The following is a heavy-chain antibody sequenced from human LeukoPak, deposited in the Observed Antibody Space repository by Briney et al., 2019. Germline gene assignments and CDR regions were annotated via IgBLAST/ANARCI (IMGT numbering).Heavy chain of an antibody. CDR1: GFTFSDYW. Sequence: GGSLRLSCAASGFTFSDYWMHWVRQAPGKGLVWVSRVNSDGSSTGYADSVKGRFTISRDNAKNTLYLQMNSLRVEDTAVYYCARESGYTSGWYVGYFDYWGQGTQVTVSS. J-gene: IGHJ4*02. CDR2: VNSDGSST. CDR3: ARESGYTSGWYVGYFDY. D-gene: IGHD6-19*01. V-gene: IGHV3-74*01.